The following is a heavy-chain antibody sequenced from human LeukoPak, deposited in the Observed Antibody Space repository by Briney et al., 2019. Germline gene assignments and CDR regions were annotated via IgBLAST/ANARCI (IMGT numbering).Heavy chain of an antibody. CDR2: IKEDGSEK. CDR1: GFTLSSYW. Sequence: GGFLRLSCAASGFTLSSYWMSWVRQAPGKGLEWVANIKEDGSEKYYVDSVKGRFTISRDNAQNSVYLHMNSLTAEDTALYYCARDWVAGVPFDAFDIWGQGTMVSVSS. V-gene: IGHV3-7*03. CDR3: ARDWVAGVPFDAFDI. J-gene: IGHJ3*02. D-gene: IGHD3-10*01.